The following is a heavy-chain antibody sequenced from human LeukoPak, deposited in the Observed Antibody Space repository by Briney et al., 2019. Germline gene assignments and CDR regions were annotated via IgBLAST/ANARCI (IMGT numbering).Heavy chain of an antibody. CDR2: ISGGGGST. Sequence: AGGSLRLSCAASGFTFSSYGMSWVRQAPGKGLEWVSAISGGGGSTYYADSVKGRFTISRDNSKNTLYLQMNSLRAEDTAVYYCAKRNAICGGDCYSPEYWGQGTLVTVSS. V-gene: IGHV3-23*01. J-gene: IGHJ4*02. CDR3: AKRNAICGGDCYSPEY. D-gene: IGHD2-21*02. CDR1: GFTFSSYG.